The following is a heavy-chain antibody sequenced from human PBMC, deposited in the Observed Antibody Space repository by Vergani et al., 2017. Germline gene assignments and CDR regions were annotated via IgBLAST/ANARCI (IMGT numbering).Heavy chain of an antibody. D-gene: IGHD3-10*01. V-gene: IGHV3-43*01. J-gene: IGHJ5*02. CDR3: ARGGPFDP. CDR1: GFTFDDYT. Sequence: EVQLVESGGVVVQPGGSLRLSCAASGFTFDDYTMHWVRQAPGKGLEWVSLISWDGGSTYYADSVKGRFTISRDNSKNSLYLQMNSLRTEDTAVYYCARGGPFDPWGQGTLVTVSS. CDR2: ISWDGGST.